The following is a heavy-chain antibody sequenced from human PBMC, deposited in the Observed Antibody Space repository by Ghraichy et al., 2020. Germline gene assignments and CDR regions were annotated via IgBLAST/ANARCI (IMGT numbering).Heavy chain of an antibody. V-gene: IGHV4-34*01. J-gene: IGHJ5*02. D-gene: IGHD3-22*01. CDR3: ARGRYSYDSSGISVRFDP. CDR1: GGSLSNYY. Sequence: SETLSLTCAVYGGSLSNYYWSWIRQPPGKGLEWIGEINHSGSTNYNPSLKSRLTISVDTSKNQFSLKLSSVTAADTSVYYCARGRYSYDSSGISVRFDPWGQGTLVTVSS. CDR2: INHSGST.